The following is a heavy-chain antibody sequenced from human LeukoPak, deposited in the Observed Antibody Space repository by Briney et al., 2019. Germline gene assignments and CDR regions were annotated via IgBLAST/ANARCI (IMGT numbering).Heavy chain of an antibody. J-gene: IGHJ6*03. CDR1: GFSFDDYG. D-gene: IGHD6-19*01. Sequence: GGSLRLSCAASGFSFDDYGMKWVRQAPGKGLEWVSGINWNGDSTAYADSVKGRFTISRDNAKNSLYLQMNSLRAEDTALYYCVRETPIAVAGTIYYYYYMDVWGKGTTVTVSS. CDR2: INWNGDST. V-gene: IGHV3-20*04. CDR3: VRETPIAVAGTIYYYYYMDV.